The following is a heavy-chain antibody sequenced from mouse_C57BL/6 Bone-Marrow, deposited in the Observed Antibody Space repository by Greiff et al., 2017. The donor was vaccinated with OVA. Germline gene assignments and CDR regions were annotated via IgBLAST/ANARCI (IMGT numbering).Heavy chain of an antibody. J-gene: IGHJ3*01. Sequence: EVMFVESAGGLVQPGSSMKLSCTASGFTFSDYYMAWVRQVPEKGLEWVANINYDGSSTYYLDSLKSRFIISRDNAKNILYLQMSSLKSEDTATYYCARGGYLFAYWGQGTLVTVSA. V-gene: IGHV5-16*01. CDR2: INYDGSST. CDR3: ARGGYLFAY. D-gene: IGHD5-1-1*01. CDR1: GFTFSDYY.